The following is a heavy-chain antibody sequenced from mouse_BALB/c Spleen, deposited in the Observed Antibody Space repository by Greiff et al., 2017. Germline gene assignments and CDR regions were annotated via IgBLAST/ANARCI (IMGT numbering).Heavy chain of an antibody. V-gene: IGHV5-12-1*01. Sequence: EVQLVESGGGLVKPGGSLKLSCAASGFAFSSYDMSWVRQTPEKRLEWVAYISSGGGSTYYPDTVKGRFTVSRDNAKNTLYLQMSSLKSEDTAMYYCARHAPYGYDVDYAMDYWGQGTSVTVS. CDR2: ISSGGGST. J-gene: IGHJ4*01. CDR3: ARHAPYGYDVDYAMDY. CDR1: GFAFSSYD. D-gene: IGHD2-14*01.